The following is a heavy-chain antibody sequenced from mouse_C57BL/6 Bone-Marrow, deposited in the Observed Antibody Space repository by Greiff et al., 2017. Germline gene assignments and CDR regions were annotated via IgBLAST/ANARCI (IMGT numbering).Heavy chain of an antibody. CDR2: IDPENGDT. CDR3: TTGLYYYGSKDY. J-gene: IGHJ2*01. CDR1: GFNIKDDY. V-gene: IGHV14-4*01. Sequence: VQLQQSGAELVRPGASVKLSCTASGFNIKDDYMHWVKQRPEQGLEWIGWIDPENGDTEYASKFQGKATITADTYSNTAYLQLSSLTSEDTAVYYCTTGLYYYGSKDYWGQGTTLTVSS. D-gene: IGHD1-1*01.